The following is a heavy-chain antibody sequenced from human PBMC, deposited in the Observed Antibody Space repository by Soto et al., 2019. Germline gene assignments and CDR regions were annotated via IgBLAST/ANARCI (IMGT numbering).Heavy chain of an antibody. CDR3: ARDQGYCSGGSCSDYYYYGVDV. CDR2: IYTSGST. D-gene: IGHD2-15*01. Sequence: SETLSLTCTVSGGSVSSYYWSWIRQPAGKGLEWIGRIYTSGSTNYNPSLKSRVTMSVDTSKNQFSLKLSSVTAADTAVYYCARDQGYCSGGSCSDYYYYGVDVWGQGTTVTVSS. V-gene: IGHV4-4*07. CDR1: GGSVSSYY. J-gene: IGHJ6*02.